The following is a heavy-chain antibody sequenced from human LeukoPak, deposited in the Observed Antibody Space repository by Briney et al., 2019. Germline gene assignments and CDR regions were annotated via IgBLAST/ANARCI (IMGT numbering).Heavy chain of an antibody. V-gene: IGHV4-30-2*01. Sequence: KPSQTLSLTCAVSGGSISSGGYSWSRIRQPPGKGLEWIGYIYHSGSTYYNPSLKSRVTISVDRSKNQFSLKLSSVTAADTAVYYCARSVVRGVPDYWGQGTLVTVSS. J-gene: IGHJ4*02. CDR3: ARSVVRGVPDY. D-gene: IGHD3-10*01. CDR1: GGSISSGGYS. CDR2: IYHSGST.